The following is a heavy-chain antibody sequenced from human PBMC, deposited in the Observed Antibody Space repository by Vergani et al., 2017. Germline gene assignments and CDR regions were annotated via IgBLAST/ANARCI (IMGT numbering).Heavy chain of an antibody. D-gene: IGHD3-9*01. CDR3: ARRSGIVYDIFSGTQYFFDF. Sequence: QVQLQESGPGLVKPSETLSLTFAVSGFSIDNGYYWDWIRQPPGKGLEWIGSIYRTGRTHFNPSLKSRVTISVDTSNNHFSLGLNSLTAADTAVYYCARRSGIVYDIFSGTQYFFDFWGQGTLVTVSS. CDR1: GFSIDNGYY. J-gene: IGHJ4*02. V-gene: IGHV4-38-2*01. CDR2: IYRTGRT.